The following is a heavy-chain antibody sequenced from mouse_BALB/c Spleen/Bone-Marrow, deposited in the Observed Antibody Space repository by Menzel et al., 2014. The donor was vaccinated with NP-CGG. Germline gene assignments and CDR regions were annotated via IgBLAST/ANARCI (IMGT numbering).Heavy chain of an antibody. J-gene: IGHJ2*01. Sequence: QVHVKQSGAELVKPGASVKLSCKTSGYTFTSYWIQWVKQRPGQGLGWIGEIFPGTGTTYYNEKFKDKATLTIDTSSSTAYMQLNSLTTKDTAVYVYARKGISAVIATACYFDYWGQGSTLTVSS. CDR1: GYTFTSYW. CDR2: IFPGTGTT. D-gene: IGHD2-4*01. V-gene: IGHV1S132*01. CDR3: ARKGISAVIATACYFDY.